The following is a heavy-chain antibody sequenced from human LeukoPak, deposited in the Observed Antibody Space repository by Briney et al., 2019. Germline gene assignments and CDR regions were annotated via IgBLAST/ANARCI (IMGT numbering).Heavy chain of an antibody. V-gene: IGHV3-23*01. CDR3: ARALDDYDYVWGSYRFSPAFDY. Sequence: GGSLRLPCAASRFTFSNYAMSWVRQAPGKGLEWVSTISGSGGSTYYADSVKGRFTISRDNSKNTLHLQMNSLRAEDTAVYYCARALDDYDYVWGSYRFSPAFDYWGQGTLVTVSS. CDR2: ISGSGGST. CDR1: RFTFSNYA. J-gene: IGHJ4*02. D-gene: IGHD3-16*02.